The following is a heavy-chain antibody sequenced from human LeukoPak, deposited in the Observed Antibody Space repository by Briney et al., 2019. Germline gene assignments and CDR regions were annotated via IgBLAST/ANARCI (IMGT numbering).Heavy chain of an antibody. CDR3: ARGAVTTRHADY. V-gene: IGHV4-61*01. CDR1: GGSVSSGSYY. D-gene: IGHD4-17*01. CDR2: IYYSGST. Sequence: SETLSLTCTVSGGSVSSGSYYWSWIRQPPGKGLGWIGYIYYSGSTNYNPSLKSRVTISVDTSKNQFSLKLSSVTAADTAVYYCARGAVTTRHADYWGQGTLVTVSS. J-gene: IGHJ4*02.